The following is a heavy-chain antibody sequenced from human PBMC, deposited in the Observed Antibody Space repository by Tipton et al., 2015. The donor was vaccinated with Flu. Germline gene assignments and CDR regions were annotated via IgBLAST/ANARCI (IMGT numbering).Heavy chain of an antibody. V-gene: IGHV1-8*01. J-gene: IGHJ6*02. CDR2: MNPNSGNT. CDR1: GYTFTSYD. Sequence: QMQLVQSGAEVKKPGASVKVSCKASGYTFTSYDINWVRQATGQGLEWMGWMNPNSGNTGYAQKFQGRVTMTRNTSISTAYMELSSLRSEDTAVYYCARGKGYGDFWSGYFHYYYYYGMDVWGQGTTVTVSS. D-gene: IGHD3-3*01. CDR3: ARGKGYGDFWSGYFHYYYYYGMDV.